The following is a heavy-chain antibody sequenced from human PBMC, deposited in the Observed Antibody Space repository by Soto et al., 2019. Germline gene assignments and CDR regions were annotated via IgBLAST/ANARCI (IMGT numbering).Heavy chain of an antibody. D-gene: IGHD3-22*01. CDR1: GFTFSSYG. CDR2: ISYDGSNK. Sequence: GGSLRLSCAASGFTFSSYGMHWVRQAPGKGLEWVAVISYDGSNKYYADSVKGRFTISRDNSKNTLYLQMNSLRAEDTAVYHCAKDKGPSAPAAGQWLRGLFRNGMDVWGQGTTVTVSS. J-gene: IGHJ6*02. V-gene: IGHV3-30*18. CDR3: AKDKGPSAPAAGQWLRGLFRNGMDV.